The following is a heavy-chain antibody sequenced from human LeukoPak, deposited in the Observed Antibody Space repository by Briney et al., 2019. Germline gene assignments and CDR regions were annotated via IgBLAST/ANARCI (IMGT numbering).Heavy chain of an antibody. Sequence: SETLSLTCTVSGGSISSTIYYWGWIRQSPGKGLEWIGNIYYSGGTYYNPSLKSRVTISVDTSKNQFSLKLSSVTAADTAVYYCARTDCSITSCYNGWGYYGMDVWGQGTTVTASS. CDR2: IYYSGGT. CDR1: GGSISSTIYY. J-gene: IGHJ6*02. D-gene: IGHD2-2*01. V-gene: IGHV4-39*01. CDR3: ARTDCSITSCYNGWGYYGMDV.